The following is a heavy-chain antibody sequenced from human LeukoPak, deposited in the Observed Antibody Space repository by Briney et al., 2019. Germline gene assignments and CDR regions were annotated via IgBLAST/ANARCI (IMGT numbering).Heavy chain of an antibody. J-gene: IGHJ4*02. V-gene: IGHV4-4*07. CDR3: ARGIAAAAKQGGFDF. CDR1: GDSISSYY. CDR2: IYTTGST. D-gene: IGHD6-13*01. Sequence: SETLSLTCSVSGDSISSYYWSWIRQPAGKGLEWIGRIYTTGSTNYNPSLKSRVTMSVDTSKNHFSLKLSSVTAADTAMYYCARGIAAAAKQGGFDFWGQGTLVTVSS.